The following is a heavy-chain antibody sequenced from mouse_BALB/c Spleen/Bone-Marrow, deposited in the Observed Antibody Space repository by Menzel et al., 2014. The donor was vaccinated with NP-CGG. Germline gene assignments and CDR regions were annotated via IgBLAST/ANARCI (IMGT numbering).Heavy chain of an antibody. D-gene: IGHD2-4*01. CDR3: AREGDYDGFAY. J-gene: IGHJ3*01. CDR1: GYTFTSYW. CDR2: INPSTGYT. Sequence: VQLQQSGAELAKPGASVKMSCKASGYTFTSYWMHWVKQRPGQGLEWIGYINPSTGYTEYNRKFKDKATLTADKSSSTAYMQLSSPTSEDSAVYYCAREGDYDGFAYWGQGTLVTVSA. V-gene: IGHV1-7*01.